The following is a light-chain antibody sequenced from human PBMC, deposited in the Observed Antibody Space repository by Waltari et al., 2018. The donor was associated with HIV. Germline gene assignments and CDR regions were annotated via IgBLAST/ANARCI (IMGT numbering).Light chain of an antibody. CDR2: DVT. J-gene: IGLJ3*02. CDR1: ISDIGAHDS. Sequence: QSALTQPPSASGSLGQSVTISCTGSISDIGAHDSVSWFQQHPRRAPKLLLYDVTRRPSTVSDRFSGSRSGSTAFLTVAGLQPDDEATYFCSSYGDSLRVLFGGGTNVTVL. CDR3: SSYGDSLRVL. V-gene: IGLV2-8*01.